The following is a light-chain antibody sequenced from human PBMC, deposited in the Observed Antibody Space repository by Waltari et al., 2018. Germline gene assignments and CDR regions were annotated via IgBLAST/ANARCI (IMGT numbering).Light chain of an antibody. CDR3: QQYDNLLT. CDR2: DAS. V-gene: IGKV1-33*01. Sequence: DIQMTQSPSSLSASVGYRVTITCQASQDISNYFNWYQQKPGKAPKLLIYDASNLETGVPSRFSGSGSGTDFTFTISSLQPEDIATYYCQQYDNLLTFGGGTKVEIK. CDR1: QDISNY. J-gene: IGKJ4*01.